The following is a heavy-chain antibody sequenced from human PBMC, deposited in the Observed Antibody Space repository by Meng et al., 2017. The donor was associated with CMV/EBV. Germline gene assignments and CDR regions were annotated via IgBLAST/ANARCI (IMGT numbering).Heavy chain of an antibody. CDR2: IYSGGST. D-gene: IGHD2-21*02. Sequence: GGSLRLSCAASGFTFDDYAMHWVRQAPGKGLEWVSVIYSGGSTYYADSVKGRFTISRDNSKNTLYLQMNSLRPEDTAVYYCASTARNYYYYGMDVWGQGTTVTVSS. J-gene: IGHJ6*02. CDR1: GFTFDDYA. V-gene: IGHV3-66*02. CDR3: ASTARNYYYYGMDV.